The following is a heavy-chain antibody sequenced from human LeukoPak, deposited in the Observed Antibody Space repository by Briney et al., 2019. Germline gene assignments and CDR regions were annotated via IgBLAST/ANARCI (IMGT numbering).Heavy chain of an antibody. CDR3: AGYYYGSESLFDY. CDR2: IIPILGIA. CDR1: GGTFSSYA. J-gene: IGHJ4*02. V-gene: IGHV1-69*04. D-gene: IGHD3-10*01. Sequence: GASVKVSCKASGGTFSSYAISWVRQAPGQGLEWMGRIIPILGIANYAQKFQGRVTITADKSTSTAYMELSSLRSEDTAVYYCAGYYYGSESLFDYWGQGALVTVSS.